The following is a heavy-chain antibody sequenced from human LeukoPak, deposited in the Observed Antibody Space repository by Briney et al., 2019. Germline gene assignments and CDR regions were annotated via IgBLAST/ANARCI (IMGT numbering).Heavy chain of an antibody. CDR3: ATGNSRAFDI. V-gene: IGHV3-7*01. D-gene: IGHD1-7*01. CDR2: INQAGSEK. J-gene: IGHJ3*02. CDR1: GFTFNNYW. Sequence: HPGGSLRLSCAASGFTFNNYWMTWVRQAPGKGLEWVANINQAGSEKYYVDSVKGRFTISRDNAKNSLYLQMSSLRGEDTAVYYCATGNSRAFDIWGQGTMVTVSS.